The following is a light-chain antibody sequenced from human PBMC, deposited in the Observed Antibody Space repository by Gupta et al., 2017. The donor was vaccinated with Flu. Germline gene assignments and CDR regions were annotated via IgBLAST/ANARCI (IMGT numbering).Light chain of an antibody. J-gene: IGKJ1*01. CDR1: QEINTY. V-gene: IGKV1D-8*01. CDR3: QQYYTFPEA. Sequence: VIWMTQSPSLLSASTGDRVTINCRVSQEINTYLAWYQQKPGKAPELLIYAASTLQSGVPSRFSGSGSGTDFTLTISSLQSEDFATYYCQQYYTFPEAFGQGTKVEIK. CDR2: AAS.